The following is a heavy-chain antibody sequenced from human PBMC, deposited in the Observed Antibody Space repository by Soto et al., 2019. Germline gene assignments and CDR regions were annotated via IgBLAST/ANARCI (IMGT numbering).Heavy chain of an antibody. CDR3: ARVAPWGPTHYYGMDV. V-gene: IGHV3-7*04. CDR2: IKEDGSEK. Sequence: GGSLRLSCAASGFIFSTYWMSWVRQAPGKGLQWVANIKEDGSEKYYVDSVEGRFTISRDNAKNSLYLQMNSLRAEDTAVYYCARVAPWGPTHYYGMDVWGQGTTVTVSS. D-gene: IGHD3-16*01. CDR1: GFIFSTYW. J-gene: IGHJ6*02.